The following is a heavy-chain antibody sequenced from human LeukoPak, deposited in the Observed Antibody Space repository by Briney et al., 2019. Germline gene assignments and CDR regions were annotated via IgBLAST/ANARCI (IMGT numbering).Heavy chain of an antibody. D-gene: IGHD3-10*01. CDR3: ARVGVVRGVLDRNWFDP. Sequence: SQTLSLTCTVSGGSLISGGYYWSWIRQHPGKGLEWIGYIYYSGSTNYNPSLKSRVTISVDTSKNQFSLKLSSVTAADTAVYYCARVGVVRGVLDRNWFDPWGQGTLVTVSS. V-gene: IGHV4-61*08. J-gene: IGHJ5*02. CDR2: IYYSGST. CDR1: GGSLISGGYY.